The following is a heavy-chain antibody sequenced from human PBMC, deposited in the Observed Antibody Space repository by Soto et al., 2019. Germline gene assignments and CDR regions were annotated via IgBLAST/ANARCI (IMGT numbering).Heavy chain of an antibody. CDR2: IIPIFGKA. V-gene: IGHV1-69*12. D-gene: IGHD1-26*01. CDR1: GGTFSSYA. Sequence: QGKLVQSGAELKKPGSSVKVSCKASGGTFSSYAISWVRQAPGQGLEWMGGIIPIFGKANYAQSFQGRVTITADESTGTAYMELSSLRSEDTAVYYCARDRSIHSGTKSDLDDLGQGTLVTVAS. J-gene: IGHJ4*02. CDR3: ARDRSIHSGTKSDLDD.